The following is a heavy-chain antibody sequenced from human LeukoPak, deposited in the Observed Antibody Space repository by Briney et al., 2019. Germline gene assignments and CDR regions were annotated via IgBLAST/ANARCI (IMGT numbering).Heavy chain of an antibody. CDR1: GGSISSGGYY. D-gene: IGHD3/OR15-3a*01. CDR3: ARRVPFIGRDFDY. CDR2: IYYSGST. J-gene: IGHJ4*02. Sequence: SETLSLTCTVSGGSISSGGYYWSWIRQHPGKGLEWIGYIYYSGSTYYNPSLKSRVTISVDTSKNQFSLKLSSVTAADTAVYYCARRVPFIGRDFDYWGQGTLVTVSS. V-gene: IGHV4-31*03.